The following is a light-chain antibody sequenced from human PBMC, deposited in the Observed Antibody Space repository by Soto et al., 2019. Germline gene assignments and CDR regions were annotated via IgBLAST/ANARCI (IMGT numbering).Light chain of an antibody. CDR2: GAS. V-gene: IGKV4-1*01. CDR1: QSVLSSADNNNY. J-gene: IGKJ4*01. CDR3: QQYYGAPLT. Sequence: VMTQSPDSLAVSLGERATINCKSSQSVLSSADNNNYLAWFQQKQRQPPKLLIYGASIRQSGVPDRFSGSGSGTDFTLTISSLQAEDVAVYYCQQYYGAPLTFGGGTKVEIK.